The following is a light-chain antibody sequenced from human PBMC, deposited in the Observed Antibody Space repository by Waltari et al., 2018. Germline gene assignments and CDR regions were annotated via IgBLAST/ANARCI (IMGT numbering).Light chain of an antibody. CDR1: NLGAKY. Sequence: SYHLTQPPSVSVSPGQTASITCSGDNLGAKYACWYQQKPGQHPVLVIYQDNKRPSGIPGRFSGSNAGNTATLTIRGTQAMDEADYDCQAWDRSVVFGGGTKLTVL. CDR3: QAWDRSVV. V-gene: IGLV3-1*01. J-gene: IGLJ2*01. CDR2: QDN.